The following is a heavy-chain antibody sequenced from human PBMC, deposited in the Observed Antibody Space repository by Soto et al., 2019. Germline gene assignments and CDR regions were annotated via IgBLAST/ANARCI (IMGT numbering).Heavy chain of an antibody. V-gene: IGHV3-33*01. CDR3: AREKVERDYYYYCMDV. J-gene: IGHJ6*03. Sequence: PLRLSCAASGFTFRNYGMHWVRQAPDKGLEWVAVIWYDGSNKYYADSVKGRFTISRDNSKNTLYLQMNSLRAEDTAVYYCAREKVERDYYYYCMDVWGKGTTVTVSS. CDR1: GFTFRNYG. D-gene: IGHD1-1*01. CDR2: IWYDGSNK.